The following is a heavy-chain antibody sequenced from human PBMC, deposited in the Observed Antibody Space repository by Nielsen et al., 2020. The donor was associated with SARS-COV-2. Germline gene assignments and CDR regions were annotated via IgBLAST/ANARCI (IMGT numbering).Heavy chain of an antibody. V-gene: IGHV1-3*01. CDR3: ARPNGWQTRYAFDI. CDR1: GYTFTSYA. D-gene: IGHD6-19*01. Sequence: ASVKVSCKASGYTFTSYAMHWVRQAPGQRLEWMGWINAVNGNTKYSQKFQGRVTITRDTSASTAYMELSSLRSEDTAVYYCARPNGWQTRYAFDIWGQGTMVTVSS. CDR2: INAVNGNT. J-gene: IGHJ3*02.